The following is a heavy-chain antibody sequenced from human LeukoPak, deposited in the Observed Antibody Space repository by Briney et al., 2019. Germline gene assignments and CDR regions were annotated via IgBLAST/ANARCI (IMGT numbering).Heavy chain of an antibody. CDR3: AKGYSSGWSGFSAFDY. CDR2: ISGSGGST. D-gene: IGHD6-19*01. V-gene: IGHV3-23*01. Sequence: GGSLRLSCAASGFTFSSYAMSWVRQAPGKGLEWVSAISGSGGSTYYADSVKGRFTISRDNSKNTLYLQMNSLRAEDTAVYYCAKGYSSGWSGFSAFDYWGQGTLVTVSS. J-gene: IGHJ4*02. CDR1: GFTFSSYA.